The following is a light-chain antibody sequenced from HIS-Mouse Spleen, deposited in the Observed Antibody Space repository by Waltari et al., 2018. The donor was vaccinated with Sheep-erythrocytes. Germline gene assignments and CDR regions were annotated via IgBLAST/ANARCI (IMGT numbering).Light chain of an antibody. CDR1: QGISSY. J-gene: IGKJ2*01. V-gene: IGKV1-9*01. Sequence: DIQLTQSPSFLSASVGDRVTITCRASQGISSYLAWYQQKPSRFSGSGSGTEFTLTISSLQPEDFATYYCQQLNSYPHTFGQGTKLEIK. CDR3: QQLNSYPHT.